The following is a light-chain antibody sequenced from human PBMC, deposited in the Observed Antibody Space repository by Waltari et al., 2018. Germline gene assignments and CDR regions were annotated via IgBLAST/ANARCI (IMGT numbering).Light chain of an antibody. J-gene: IGLJ2*01. CDR2: QDG. CDR3: QSADSTNTYVI. CDR1: TLPKQY. Sequence: SYELTQPPSVSVSPGQTAKITCSGDTLPKQYAYWYQRKPGQAPVVGIFQDGQRPSGIPERFSGSSSGTTATLTISGVQAEDEADYHCQSADSTNTYVIFGGGTKLTVL. V-gene: IGLV3-25*03.